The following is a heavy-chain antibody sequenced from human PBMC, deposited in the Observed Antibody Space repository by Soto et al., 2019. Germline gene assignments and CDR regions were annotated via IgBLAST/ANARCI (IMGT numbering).Heavy chain of an antibody. CDR1: GYTFTSYG. D-gene: IGHD4-17*01. Sequence: AASVKVSCKASGYTFTSYGISWLRQAPGQGLEWMGWISAYNGNTNYAQKLQGRVTMTTDTSTSTAYMELRSLRSDDTAVYYCASGRDYGDYVSYYYYMDVWGKGTTVTVSS. CDR2: ISAYNGNT. CDR3: ASGRDYGDYVSYYYYMDV. J-gene: IGHJ6*03. V-gene: IGHV1-18*01.